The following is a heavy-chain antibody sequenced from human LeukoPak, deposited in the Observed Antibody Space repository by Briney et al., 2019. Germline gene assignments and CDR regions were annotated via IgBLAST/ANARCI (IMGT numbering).Heavy chain of an antibody. J-gene: IGHJ4*02. D-gene: IGHD6-13*01. CDR1: RYSFTSYG. CDR2: ISGYNGNT. V-gene: IGHV1-18*01. Sequence: ASVKVSCQASRYSFTSYGIRWVQQAPGQGVEWMGWISGYNGNTNDAQKLQGRVTMTTDTSTSTSYLELRSLRSDDTAVYCCARGEYASSWYYFDYWGQGTLVTVSS. CDR3: ARGEYASSWYYFDY.